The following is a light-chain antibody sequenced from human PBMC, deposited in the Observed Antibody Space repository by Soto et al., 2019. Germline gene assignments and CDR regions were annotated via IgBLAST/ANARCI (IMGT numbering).Light chain of an antibody. V-gene: IGLV3-1*01. Sequence: SYELTQPPSVSVSPGQTATMTCSGDRLGAKYVCWYQQKPGQSPLLVSYDDAKRPSGIPERFSGSNSGNTATLTISGTQAVDEADYYCQAWDNSVIFGGGTKVTVL. J-gene: IGLJ2*01. CDR2: DDA. CDR3: QAWDNSVI. CDR1: RLGAKY.